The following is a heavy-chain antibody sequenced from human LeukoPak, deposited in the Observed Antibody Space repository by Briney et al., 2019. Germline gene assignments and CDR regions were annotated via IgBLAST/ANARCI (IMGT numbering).Heavy chain of an antibody. CDR1: GFTFSSYE. V-gene: IGHV3-48*03. J-gene: IGHJ4*02. CDR3: ARAELRWSPYFDY. D-gene: IGHD4-23*01. CDR2: ISSSGSTI. Sequence: GGSLRLSCAASGFTFSSYEMNWVRQAPGKGLEWVSYISSSGSTIYYADSVKGRFTISRDNAKNSLYLQMNSLRAEDTAVYYCARAELRWSPYFDYWGQGTLVTVSS.